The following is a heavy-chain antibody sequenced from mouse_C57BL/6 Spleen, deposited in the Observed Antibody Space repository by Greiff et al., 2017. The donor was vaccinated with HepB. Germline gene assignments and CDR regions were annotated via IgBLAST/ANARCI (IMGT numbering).Heavy chain of an antibody. V-gene: IGHV5-4*01. CDR2: ISDGGSYT. D-gene: IGHD1-3*01. CDR3: ARRKYLDY. CDR1: GFTFSSYA. J-gene: IGHJ2*01. Sequence: EVQLVESGGGLVKPGGSLKLSCAASGFTFSSYAMSWVRQTPEKRLEWVATISDGGSYTYYPDNVKGRFTISRDNAKNNLYLQMSHLKSEDTAMYYCARRKYLDYWGQGTTLTVSS.